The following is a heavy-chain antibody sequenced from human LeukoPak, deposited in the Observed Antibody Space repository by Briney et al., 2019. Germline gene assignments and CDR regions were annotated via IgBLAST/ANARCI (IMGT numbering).Heavy chain of an antibody. Sequence: GGSLRLSCAASGLTFSSYTMSWVRQAPGKGLEWVSTITTSDGNTYYADSVKGRFTVSRDNSKNTLYLQMNSLRAEDTAVYYCAKDGGLWVSAHWGDSWGRGTLVTVSS. CDR1: GLTFSSYT. V-gene: IGHV3-23*01. CDR3: AKDGGLWVSAHWGDS. J-gene: IGHJ4*02. CDR2: ITTSDGNT. D-gene: IGHD7-27*01.